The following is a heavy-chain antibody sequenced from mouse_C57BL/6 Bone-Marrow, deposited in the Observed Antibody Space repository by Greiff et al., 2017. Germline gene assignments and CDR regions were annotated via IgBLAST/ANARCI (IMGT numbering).Heavy chain of an antibody. V-gene: IGHV5-16*01. CDR1: GFTFSDYY. Sequence: GKLMESEGGLVQPGSSMQLSCTASGFTFSDYYMAWVRQVPEEGLEWVANINHDGSSTYYLDSLTRRFIISRYNAKNFLYRQMVSLKSEDTATYYCAREGWEYYCDYWGQGPTLTVSS. J-gene: IGHJ2*01. D-gene: IGHD4-1*01. CDR2: INHDGSST. CDR3: AREGWEYYCDY.